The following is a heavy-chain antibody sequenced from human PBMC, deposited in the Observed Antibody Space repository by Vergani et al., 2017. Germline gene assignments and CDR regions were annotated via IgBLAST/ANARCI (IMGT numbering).Heavy chain of an antibody. V-gene: IGHV3-23*01. CDR2: ISGSGGST. Sequence: EVQLLESGGGLVQPGGSLRLSCAASGFTFSSYAMSWVRQAPGKGLEWVSAISGSGGSTYYADSVKGRFTISRDNSKNTLYLQMSSLRAEDTAVYYCVKDPGWGYDSSGYSPWGQGTLVTVSS. CDR1: GFTFSSYA. D-gene: IGHD3-22*01. CDR3: VKDPGWGYDSSGYSP. J-gene: IGHJ5*02.